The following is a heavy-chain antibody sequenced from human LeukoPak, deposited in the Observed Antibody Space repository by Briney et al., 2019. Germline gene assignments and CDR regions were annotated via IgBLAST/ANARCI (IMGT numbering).Heavy chain of an antibody. Sequence: SETLSLTCAVYGGSFSGYYWSWIRQPPGKGLEWIGEINHSGSTNYNPSLKSRVTISVDTSKNQFSLKLSSVTAADTAIYYCASRTDDYLNPFDSWGQGTLVSVSS. CDR1: GGSFSGYY. V-gene: IGHV4-34*01. CDR3: ASRTDDYLNPFDS. D-gene: IGHD5-24*01. J-gene: IGHJ4*02. CDR2: INHSGST.